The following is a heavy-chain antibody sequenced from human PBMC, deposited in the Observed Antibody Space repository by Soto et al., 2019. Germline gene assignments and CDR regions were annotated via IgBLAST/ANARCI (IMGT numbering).Heavy chain of an antibody. Sequence: EVQLVESGGGLVQPGGSLRLSCAASGFTFSSYAMHWVRQAPGKGLEYVSAISSNGGSTYYANSVKGRFTISRDNSKNTLYLQMGSLRAEDMAVYCARQGRAVSSYYFDYWGQGTLVTVSS. CDR1: GFTFSSYA. CDR2: ISSNGGST. CDR3: ARQGRAVSSYYFDY. D-gene: IGHD3-10*01. V-gene: IGHV3-64*01. J-gene: IGHJ4*02.